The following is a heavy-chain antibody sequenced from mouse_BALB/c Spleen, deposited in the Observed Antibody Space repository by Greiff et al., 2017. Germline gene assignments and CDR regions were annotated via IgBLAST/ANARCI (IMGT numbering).Heavy chain of an antibody. CDR2: IDPANGNT. V-gene: IGHV14-3*02. CDR3: ASARGLRRCFDD. Sequence: VQLQQSGAELVKPGASVKLSCTASGFNIKDTYMHWVKQRPEQGLEWIGRIDPANGNTKYDPKFQGKATITADTSSNTAYLQLSSLTSEDTAVYDCASARGLRRCFDDGGQGTTLTVAS. CDR1: GFNIKDTY. J-gene: IGHJ2*01. D-gene: IGHD2-4*01.